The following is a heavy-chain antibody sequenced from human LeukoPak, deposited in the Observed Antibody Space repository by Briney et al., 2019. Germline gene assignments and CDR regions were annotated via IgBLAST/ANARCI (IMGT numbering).Heavy chain of an antibody. CDR2: IYYSGST. CDR3: ARAASGRFDY. D-gene: IGHD6-25*01. V-gene: IGHV4-59*08. J-gene: IGHJ4*02. CDR1: GGSISSYY. Sequence: ASETLSLTCTVSGGSISSYYWSWIRQPPGKGLEWTGYIYYSGSTNYNPSLNSRVTISVDTSKNQFSLRLSSVTAADTAIYYCARAASGRFDYWGQGTLVTVSS.